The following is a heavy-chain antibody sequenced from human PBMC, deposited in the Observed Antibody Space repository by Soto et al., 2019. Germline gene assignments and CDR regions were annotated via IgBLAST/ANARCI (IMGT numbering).Heavy chain of an antibody. CDR3: ARGREISFGYNWFDP. CDR2: VNPTEGRT. D-gene: IGHD3-3*01. CDR1: GYHFNSYH. V-gene: IGHV1-46*02. J-gene: IGHJ5*02. Sequence: QVQLVQSGAEMRKPGASLQLSCQTSGYHFNSYHVHWVRQAPGQGLEWLGVVNPTEGRTRYSQKFQERVNMTRDTSTSTVYMELSSLRSEDTAIYFCARGREISFGYNWFDPWGQGTLVTVSS.